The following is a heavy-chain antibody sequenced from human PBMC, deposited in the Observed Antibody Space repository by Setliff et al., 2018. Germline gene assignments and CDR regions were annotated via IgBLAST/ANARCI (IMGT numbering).Heavy chain of an antibody. D-gene: IGHD4-17*01. CDR3: TTDRDDYGDFHFDY. CDR1: GFTFSSSA. J-gene: IGHJ4*02. V-gene: IGHV3-23*01. CDR2: ISGSGGST. Sequence: PGGSLRLSCAASGFTFSSSAMAWVRQAPGKGLEWVSAISGSGGSTYYADSVKGRFTISRDNAKNSLYLQMNSLKTEDTAVYYCTTDRDDYGDFHFDYWGQGTLVTVSS.